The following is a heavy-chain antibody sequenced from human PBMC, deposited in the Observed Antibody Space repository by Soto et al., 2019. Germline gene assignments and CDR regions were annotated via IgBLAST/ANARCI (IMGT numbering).Heavy chain of an antibody. CDR2: ISGSGGST. V-gene: IGHV3-23*01. D-gene: IGHD3-3*01. CDR3: AKGIYEFLKWLLFDAFDI. J-gene: IGHJ3*02. Sequence: EVQLLESGGGLVQPGGSLRLSCAASGFTFSSYAMSWVRQAPGKGLEWVSDISGSGGSTYYADSVKGRFTISRDNSKNTLYLQMNSLRAEDTAVYYCAKGIYEFLKWLLFDAFDILLQATMVTVSS. CDR1: GFTFSSYA.